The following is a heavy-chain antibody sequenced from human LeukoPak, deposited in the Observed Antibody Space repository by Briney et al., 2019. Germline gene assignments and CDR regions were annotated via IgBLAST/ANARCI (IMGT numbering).Heavy chain of an antibody. Sequence: GASVKVSCKASGYTFTGYYMHWVRQAPGQGLEWMGWINPNSGGTNYAQKFQGRVTITRNTSISTAYMELSSLRSEDTAVYYCARGWQKLRGVMFYYYYYYYMDVWGKGTTVTVSS. CDR2: INPNSGGT. D-gene: IGHD3-10*01. CDR1: GYTFTGYY. J-gene: IGHJ6*03. CDR3: ARGWQKLRGVMFYYYYYYYMDV. V-gene: IGHV1-2*02.